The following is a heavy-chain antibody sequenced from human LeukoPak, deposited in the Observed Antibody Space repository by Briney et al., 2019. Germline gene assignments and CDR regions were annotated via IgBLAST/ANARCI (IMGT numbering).Heavy chain of an antibody. J-gene: IGHJ4*02. D-gene: IGHD2-15*01. CDR3: ARVFCSGVKCWFDY. CDR1: GITFRNYG. V-gene: IGHV3-21*01. CDR2: ISSSSSYI. Sequence: GGSLRLSCAASGITFRNYGMSWVRQAPGKGLEWVSSISSSSSYIYYADSVRGRVTISRDNAKNSLSLQMNGLRAEDTAVYYCARVFCSGVKCWFDYWGQGTLVTVSS.